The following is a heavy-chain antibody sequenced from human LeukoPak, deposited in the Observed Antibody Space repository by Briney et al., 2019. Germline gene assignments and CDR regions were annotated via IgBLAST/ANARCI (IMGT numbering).Heavy chain of an antibody. J-gene: IGHJ3*02. CDR3: ARFRRDKNPGAFDI. V-gene: IGHV4-39*07. Sequence: PSETLSLTCTVSGGSISSSNYYWGWIRQPPGKGLEWIGSIYYSGSTYYNPSLKSRVTISVDTSKNQFSLKLSSVTAADTAVYYCARFRRDKNPGAFDIWGQGTMVTVSS. D-gene: IGHD5-24*01. CDR2: IYYSGST. CDR1: GGSISSSNYY.